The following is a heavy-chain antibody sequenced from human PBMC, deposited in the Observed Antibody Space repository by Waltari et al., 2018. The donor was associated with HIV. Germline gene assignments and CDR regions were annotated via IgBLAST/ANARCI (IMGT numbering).Heavy chain of an antibody. J-gene: IGHJ6*02. Sequence: QVQLLESGPGLVRPSETLSLTCAVSGYSIGIGYFWGWIRLSPGRCLEWIGSVHHGGETFYNPSLRSRVIMLVDTSKNQFSLELSSVTAADTAVYYCGRDGVSTKYGMDVWGQGTTVTVSS. CDR1: GYSIGIGYF. V-gene: IGHV4-38-2*02. D-gene: IGHD2-2*01. CDR3: GRDGVSTKYGMDV. CDR2: VHHGGET.